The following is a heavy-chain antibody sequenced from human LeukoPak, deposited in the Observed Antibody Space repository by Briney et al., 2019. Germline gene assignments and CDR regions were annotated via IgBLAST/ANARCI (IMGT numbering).Heavy chain of an antibody. Sequence: GGSLRLSCAASGFTFSSYAMGWVRQAPGKGLEWVSAISGSGGSTYYADSVKGRFTISRDNSKNTLYLQMNSLRAEDTAVYYCAKDSLGYCSGGSCKLLDYWGQGTLVTVSS. CDR2: ISGSGGST. CDR3: AKDSLGYCSGGSCKLLDY. CDR1: GFTFSSYA. V-gene: IGHV3-23*01. D-gene: IGHD2-15*01. J-gene: IGHJ4*02.